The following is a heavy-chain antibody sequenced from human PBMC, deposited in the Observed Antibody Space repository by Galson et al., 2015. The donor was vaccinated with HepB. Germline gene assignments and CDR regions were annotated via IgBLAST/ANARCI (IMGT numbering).Heavy chain of an antibody. J-gene: IGHJ4*02. D-gene: IGHD3-16*01. V-gene: IGHV3-53*01. Sequence: SLRLSCAASGFTVSSNYMSWVRQAPGKGLEWVSVIYSGGSTYYADSVKGRFTISRDNSKNTLYLQMNSLRAEDTAVYYCARVPFGHTFDYWGQGTLVTVSS. CDR3: ARVPFGHTFDY. CDR2: IYSGGST. CDR1: GFTVSSNY.